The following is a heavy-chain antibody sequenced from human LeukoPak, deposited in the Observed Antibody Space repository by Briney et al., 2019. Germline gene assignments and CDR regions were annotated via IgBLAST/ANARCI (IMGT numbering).Heavy chain of an antibody. J-gene: IGHJ5*02. D-gene: IGHD5-18*01. Sequence: SVKVSCKASGGTFSSYAISWVRQAPGQGLEWMGGIIPIFGTASYAQKFQGRVTITADKSTSTAYMELSSLRSEDTAVYYCAREEDTGLGWFHPWGQGTLVTVSS. CDR1: GGTFSSYA. V-gene: IGHV1-69*06. CDR3: AREEDTGLGWFHP. CDR2: IIPIFGTA.